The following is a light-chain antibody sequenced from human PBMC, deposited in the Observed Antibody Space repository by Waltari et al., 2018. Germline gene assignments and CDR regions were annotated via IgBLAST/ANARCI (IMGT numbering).Light chain of an antibody. J-gene: IGKJ4*01. V-gene: IGKV2-30*02. Sequence: DVVLTQSPLSLPVTLGPPASISCRSSQGLVHSDGNTYLNWFHQRPGQSPRRLIYKVSHRDSGVPDTFSGSGSGTDFTLKISRVEAEDVGVYYCMQGSLWPPTFGAGTKVEIK. CDR2: KVS. CDR1: QGLVHSDGNTY. CDR3: MQGSLWPPT.